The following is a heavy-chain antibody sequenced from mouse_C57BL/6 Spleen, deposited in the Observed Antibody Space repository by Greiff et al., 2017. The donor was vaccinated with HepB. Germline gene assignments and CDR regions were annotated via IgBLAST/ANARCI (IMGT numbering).Heavy chain of an antibody. CDR3: ARGLDDGYYSAWFAY. V-gene: IGHV1-81*01. D-gene: IGHD2-3*01. CDR2: IDPRRGNP. J-gene: IGHJ3*01. Sequence: VQLQESGAELARPGASVKLSCKASGYTFTSYGISWVKQRTGQGLEWIGEIDPRRGNPYYNEKFTGKATLTADKSSSTAYMELRSLTSEDSAVYFCARGLDDGYYSAWFAYWGQGTLVTVSA. CDR1: GYTFTSYG.